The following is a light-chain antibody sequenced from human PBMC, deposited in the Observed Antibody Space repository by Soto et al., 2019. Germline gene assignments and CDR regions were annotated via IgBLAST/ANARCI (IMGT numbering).Light chain of an antibody. CDR1: SSDVGGYNY. V-gene: IGLV2-14*01. Sequence: QSALTQPASVSGSPGQSITISCTGTSSDVGGYNYVSWYQQHPGKAPKLMIYEVSNRPSGVSNRFSASKSGSTASLTISGLQAEDEADYYCSSYTSSSTYVFGTGTKVAVL. J-gene: IGLJ1*01. CDR2: EVS. CDR3: SSYTSSSTYV.